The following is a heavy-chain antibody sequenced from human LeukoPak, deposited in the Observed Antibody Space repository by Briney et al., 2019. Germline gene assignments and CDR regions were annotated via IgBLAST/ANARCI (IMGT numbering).Heavy chain of an antibody. CDR1: GFTFGDYA. V-gene: IGHV3-49*04. Sequence: SGGSLRLSCTASGFTFGDYAMSWVRQAPGKGLEWVGFIRSKAYGGTTEYAASVKGRFTISRDDSKSIAYLQMNSLKTEDAAVYYCTRGERPAAMLWTVDYWGQGTLVTVSS. D-gene: IGHD2-2*01. CDR2: IRSKAYGGTT. J-gene: IGHJ4*02. CDR3: TRGERPAAMLWTVDY.